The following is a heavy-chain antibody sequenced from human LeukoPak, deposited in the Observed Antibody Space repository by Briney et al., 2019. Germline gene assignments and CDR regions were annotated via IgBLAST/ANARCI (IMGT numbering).Heavy chain of an antibody. Sequence: PGGSLRLSCAASGLTFSSYSMNWVRQAPGKGLEWVSSISSSSTYIYYADSVKGRFTISRDNAKNSLYLQMNSLRAEDTAVYYCARDPYSGLFDYWGQGTLVTVSS. J-gene: IGHJ4*02. CDR2: ISSSSTYI. V-gene: IGHV3-21*01. D-gene: IGHD4-11*01. CDR1: GLTFSSYS. CDR3: ARDPYSGLFDY.